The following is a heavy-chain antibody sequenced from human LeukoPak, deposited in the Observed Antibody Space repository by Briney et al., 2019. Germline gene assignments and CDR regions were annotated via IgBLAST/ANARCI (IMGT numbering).Heavy chain of an antibody. CDR1: GFTFSSYA. CDR2: ISGSGGST. D-gene: IGHD3-9*01. CDR3: AKVRATYYDILTGPDFDY. V-gene: IGHV3-23*01. J-gene: IGHJ4*02. Sequence: GGSLRLSCAASGFTFSSYAMSWVRQAPGKGLEWVSAISGSGGSTYYADSVKGRFTISRDNSKNTLYLQMNSLRAEDTAVYYCAKVRATYYDILTGPDFDYWGQGTLVTVSS.